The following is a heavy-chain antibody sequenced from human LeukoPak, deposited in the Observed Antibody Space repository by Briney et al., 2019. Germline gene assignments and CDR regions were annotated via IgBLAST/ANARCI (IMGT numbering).Heavy chain of an antibody. CDR2: IYYSGST. Sequence: PSETLSLTCTVSGGSISSGGYYWSWIRQHPGKGLEWIGYIYYSGSTYYNPSLKSRVTISVDTSKNQFSLKLSSVTAADTAVYYCARSRGIYSGYDLAYWGQGTLVTVSS. D-gene: IGHD5-12*01. V-gene: IGHV4-31*03. CDR3: ARSRGIYSGYDLAY. J-gene: IGHJ4*02. CDR1: GGSISSGGYY.